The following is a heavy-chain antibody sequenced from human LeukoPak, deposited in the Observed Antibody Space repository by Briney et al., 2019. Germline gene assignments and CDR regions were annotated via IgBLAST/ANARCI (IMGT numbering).Heavy chain of an antibody. Sequence: PGGSLRLSCAASGFTFSSYEMNWVRQAPGKGLEWVSYISSSGSTIYYADSVKGRFTISRDNAKNSLYPQMNSLRAEDTAVYYCARDYVDGYSSGWLGPYGMDVWGKGTTVTVSS. CDR1: GFTFSSYE. V-gene: IGHV3-48*03. CDR3: ARDYVDGYSSGWLGPYGMDV. CDR2: ISSSGSTI. J-gene: IGHJ6*04. D-gene: IGHD6-19*01.